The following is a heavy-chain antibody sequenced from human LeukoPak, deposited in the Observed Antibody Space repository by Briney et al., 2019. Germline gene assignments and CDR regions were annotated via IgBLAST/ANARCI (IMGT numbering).Heavy chain of an antibody. J-gene: IGHJ6*03. CDR1: GGSISSYY. CDR3: ARRVPGYSSSWYLGSPYYYYYMDV. D-gene: IGHD6-13*01. V-gene: IGHV4-59*01. CDR2: IYYSGST. Sequence: PSETLSLTCTVSGGSISSYYWSWIRQPPGKGLEWIGYIYYSGSTNYNPSLKSRVTISVDTSKNQFSLRLSSVTAADTAVYYCARRVPGYSSSWYLGSPYYYYYMDVWGKGTTVTVSS.